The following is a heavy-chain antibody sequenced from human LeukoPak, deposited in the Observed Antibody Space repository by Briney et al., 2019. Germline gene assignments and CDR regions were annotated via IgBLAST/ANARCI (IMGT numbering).Heavy chain of an antibody. CDR3: AKASRATMIVVVILPDY. J-gene: IGHJ4*02. CDR1: GFTVSSNE. D-gene: IGHD3-22*01. CDR2: TSGGST. Sequence: GGSLRLSCAASGFTVSSNEMSWVRQAPGKGLEWVPSTSGGSTYYADSRKGRFTISRDNSKNTLYLQMNSLRAEDTAVYYCAKASRATMIVVVILPDYWGQGTLVTVSS. V-gene: IGHV3-38-3*01.